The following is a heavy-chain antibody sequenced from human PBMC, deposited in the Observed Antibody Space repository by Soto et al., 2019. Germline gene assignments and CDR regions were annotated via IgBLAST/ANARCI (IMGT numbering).Heavy chain of an antibody. D-gene: IGHD6-19*01. J-gene: IGHJ4*02. CDR1: GVSISSNYY. Sequence: QVLLQESGPGLVQPSGTLSLSCVVSGVSISSNYYWGWVRQPPGKGLEWLGAISHIGSVNYNPALKSRVTRSMDKSQNQFSLTVNSVTAADTAVYYCARSFGWYAIDYWGQGTLVIVSS. CDR2: ISHIGSV. CDR3: ARSFGWYAIDY. V-gene: IGHV4-4*02.